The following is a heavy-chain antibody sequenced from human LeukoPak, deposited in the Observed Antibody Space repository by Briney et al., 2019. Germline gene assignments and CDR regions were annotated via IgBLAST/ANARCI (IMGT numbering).Heavy chain of an antibody. CDR3: ARHPPGPYYYDSSGYSTPGDYYYYMDV. J-gene: IGHJ6*03. CDR2: ISAYNGNT. Sequence: GASVKVSCKASGYTFTSYGISWVRQAPGQGLEWMGWISAYNGNTNYAQKLQGRVTMTTDTSTSTAYMELRSLRSDDTAVYYCARHPPGPYYYDSSGYSTPGDYYYYMDVWGKGTTVTVSS. D-gene: IGHD3-22*01. CDR1: GYTFTSYG. V-gene: IGHV1-18*01.